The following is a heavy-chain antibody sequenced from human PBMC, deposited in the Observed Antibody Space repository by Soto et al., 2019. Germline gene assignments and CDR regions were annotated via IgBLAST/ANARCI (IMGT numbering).Heavy chain of an antibody. CDR1: GFTFSSYA. Sequence: EVQLLESGGGLVQPGGSLRLSCAASGFTFSSYAMSWVRQAPGKGLEWVSAISGSGGSTYYADSVKGRVTISRDNSTNTLYLPMNSLRAEDTAVYYCAYSSTPFDYWGPGTLVTVSS. CDR3: AYSSTPFDY. D-gene: IGHD6-13*01. J-gene: IGHJ4*02. V-gene: IGHV3-23*01. CDR2: ISGSGGST.